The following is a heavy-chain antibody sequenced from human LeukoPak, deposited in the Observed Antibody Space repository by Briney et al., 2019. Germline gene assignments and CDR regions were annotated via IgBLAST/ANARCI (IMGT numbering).Heavy chain of an antibody. CDR2: ISGSGGST. CDR3: AKDNKVAGLEYYYYYYGMDV. Sequence: PGGSLRLSCAAPGFTFSSYAMSWVRQAPGKGLEWVSAISGSGGSTYNADPVKGRFTISRDNSKNTLYLQMNSLRAEDTAVYYCAKDNKVAGLEYYYYYYGMDVWGQGTTVTVSS. J-gene: IGHJ6*02. V-gene: IGHV3-23*01. D-gene: IGHD6-19*01. CDR1: GFTFSSYA.